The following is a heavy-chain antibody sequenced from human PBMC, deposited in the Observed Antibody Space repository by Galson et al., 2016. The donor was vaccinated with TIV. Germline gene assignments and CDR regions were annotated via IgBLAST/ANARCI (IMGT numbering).Heavy chain of an antibody. Sequence: PALVKPTQTLTLTCTFSGFSLYTRGVGVGWIRQPPGKALEWLALFYWDGEERYSPSLRGRVTISTDTSGNEVVLKMTNMDPVDTGTYFCARRGEAISTGFFDLWRRGSGVTVSS. J-gene: IGHJ4*02. CDR1: GFSLYTRGVG. CDR3: ARRGEAISTGFFDL. D-gene: IGHD1-26*01. CDR2: FYWDGEE. V-gene: IGHV2-5*02.